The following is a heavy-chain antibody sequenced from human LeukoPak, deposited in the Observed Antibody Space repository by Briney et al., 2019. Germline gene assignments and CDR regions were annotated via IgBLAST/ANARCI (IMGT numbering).Heavy chain of an antibody. V-gene: IGHV6-1*01. CDR3: AREPGIAAAGKYYHDSRGTYYFDY. Sequence: SQTLSLTCAISGDSVSSNSAAWNWIRQSPSRGLEWLGRTYYRSKWYNDYAVSVKSRMTINPDTSKNQFSLQLNTVTPEDTAVYYCAREPGIAAAGKYYHDSRGTYYFDYWGQGTLVTVSS. CDR1: GDSVSSNSAA. CDR2: TYYRSKWYN. J-gene: IGHJ4*02. D-gene: IGHD6-13*01.